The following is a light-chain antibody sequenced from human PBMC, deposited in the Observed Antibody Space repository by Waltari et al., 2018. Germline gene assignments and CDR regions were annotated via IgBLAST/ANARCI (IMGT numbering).Light chain of an antibody. Sequence: DIQVTQSPSTLSASVGDRVTITCRASQSIVVWLAWYQQKPGKAPRLLIYKASYFERGVPSRFSGIGSGTAFTLTISSLQADDFATYYCLQYNSYPWTFGQGTKVEIK. CDR2: KAS. J-gene: IGKJ1*01. CDR3: LQYNSYPWT. V-gene: IGKV1-5*03. CDR1: QSIVVW.